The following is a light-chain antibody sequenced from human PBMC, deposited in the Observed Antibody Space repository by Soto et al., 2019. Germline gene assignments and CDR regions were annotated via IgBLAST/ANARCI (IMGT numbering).Light chain of an antibody. CDR2: DTS. V-gene: IGKV1-33*01. J-gene: IGKJ4*01. CDR3: QQFDSVPLN. Sequence: DVQMTQSPSSLSASVGDRVTITCQASHDIGTYLNWYQHKPGKAPKLLIFDTSHLATGVPARFSGSGSDTYFTFTITDLQAEDFAAYYCQQFDSVPLNFGGGTHVEI. CDR1: HDIGTY.